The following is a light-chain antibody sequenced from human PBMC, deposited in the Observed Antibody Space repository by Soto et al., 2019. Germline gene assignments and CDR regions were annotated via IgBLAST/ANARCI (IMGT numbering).Light chain of an antibody. CDR2: RSS. V-gene: IGKV3-15*01. J-gene: IGKJ1*01. CDR3: RQNNNWTPWT. CDR1: QGFXLN. Sequence: IVLTQSPATLSLSPGERATLSCRASQGFXLNFVWYEGKPGQAPRMLISRSSARATAVAARFIGSGSGKDSALTLSSLRSEAFAVYDCRQNNNWTPWTFGQGTKVDIK.